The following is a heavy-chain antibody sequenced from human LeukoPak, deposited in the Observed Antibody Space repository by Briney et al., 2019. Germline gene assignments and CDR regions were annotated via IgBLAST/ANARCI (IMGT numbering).Heavy chain of an antibody. J-gene: IGHJ4*02. V-gene: IGHV3-7*01. CDR1: GFSFRNYW. CDR3: VTSWCRQQRDY. Sequence: GGSLTLPCAPSGFSFRNYWMSWVRQAPGKGQEWVADMSPDGSDKTYVDSVKGRLTISRDNAKQSLYLQMDSLTAEDTAVYYCVTSWCRQQRDYWGQGTLVTVSS. D-gene: IGHD1/OR15-1a*01. CDR2: MSPDGSDK.